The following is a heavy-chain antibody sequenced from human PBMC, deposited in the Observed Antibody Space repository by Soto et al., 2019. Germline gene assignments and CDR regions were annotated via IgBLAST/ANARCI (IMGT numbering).Heavy chain of an antibody. J-gene: IGHJ4*02. V-gene: IGHV4-61*01. D-gene: IGHD6-19*01. Sequence: SETLSLTWTGSGGSLRTGSYHGCWIRQPPGKGLEWIGYIYYSGSTNYNPSLKSRVTISVDTSKNQFSLKLNSVTAVDTAVYYCVSYSSGWYDVRYWGPGTLGTVSS. CDR2: IYYSGST. CDR1: GGSLRTGSYH. CDR3: VSYSSGWYDVRY.